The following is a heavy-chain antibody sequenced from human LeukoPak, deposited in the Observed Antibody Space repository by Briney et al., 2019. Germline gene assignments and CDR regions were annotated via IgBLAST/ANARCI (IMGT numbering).Heavy chain of an antibody. CDR1: GGSFSGYY. CDR3: ARGRHSSWYLPYYYYGMDV. CDR2: INHSGST. J-gene: IGHJ6*02. D-gene: IGHD6-13*01. V-gene: IGHV4-34*01. Sequence: SETLSLTCAVYGGSFSGYYWSWIRQPPGKGLEWLGEINHSGSTNYNPSLKSRVTISVDTSKNQFSLKLSSVTAADTAVYYCARGRHSSWYLPYYYYGMDVWGQGTTVTVSS.